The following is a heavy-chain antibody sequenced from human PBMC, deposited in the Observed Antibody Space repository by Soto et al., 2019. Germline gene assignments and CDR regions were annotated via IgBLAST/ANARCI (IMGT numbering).Heavy chain of an antibody. V-gene: IGHV1-8*01. Sequence: QVQLVQSGAEVKKPGASVKVSCKASGYTFTSYDINWVRQATGQGLEWMGWMHPNNGNTGYAQKFQGRITRSRTTAISTAYMALRTLRSEDTAVYYCARGIFSGLVWDQGTTVTVSS. CDR3: ARGIFSGLV. CDR2: MHPNNGNT. J-gene: IGHJ6*02. CDR1: GYTFTSYD.